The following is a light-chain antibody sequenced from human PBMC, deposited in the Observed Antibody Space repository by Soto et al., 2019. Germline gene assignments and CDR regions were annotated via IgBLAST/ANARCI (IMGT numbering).Light chain of an antibody. CDR1: SSNIGRNT. Sequence: QLVLTQPPSASGTPGQRVTISCSGSSSNIGRNTVNWYQQLPGTAPKLLIYSNSQRPSGVPDRFSGSESGTSASLAISGLQSEDEADYYCAAWDDSLNGYVFGTGTKVTVL. CDR3: AAWDDSLNGYV. J-gene: IGLJ1*01. V-gene: IGLV1-44*01. CDR2: SNS.